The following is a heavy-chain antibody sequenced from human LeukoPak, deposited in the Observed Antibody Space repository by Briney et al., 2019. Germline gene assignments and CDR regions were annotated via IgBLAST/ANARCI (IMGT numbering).Heavy chain of an antibody. CDR3: ARGRTSGGSPVGWFDP. Sequence: GGSLRLSCAASGFTFSSYGMHWVRQAPGKGLEWVAVIWYDGSNKYYADSVKDRFTISRDNSKNTLYLQMNSLRAEDTAVYYCARGRTSGGSPVGWFDPWGQGTLVTVSS. J-gene: IGHJ5*02. CDR2: IWYDGSNK. D-gene: IGHD2-15*01. CDR1: GFTFSSYG. V-gene: IGHV3-33*01.